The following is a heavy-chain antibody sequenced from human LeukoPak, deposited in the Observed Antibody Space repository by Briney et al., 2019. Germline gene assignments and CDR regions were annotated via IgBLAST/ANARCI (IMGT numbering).Heavy chain of an antibody. D-gene: IGHD4-17*01. CDR1: GGSISSGDYY. V-gene: IGHV4-31*03. Sequence: SETLSLTCTVSGGSISSGDYYWSWIRQHPGKGLEWVGFMFYNGNTYYNPSLKSRVSISVDTSKNQFSLKLTSVTAADTAVYYCARDLITVTKGFDIWGQGTMVSVSS. J-gene: IGHJ3*02. CDR3: ARDLITVTKGFDI. CDR2: MFYNGNT.